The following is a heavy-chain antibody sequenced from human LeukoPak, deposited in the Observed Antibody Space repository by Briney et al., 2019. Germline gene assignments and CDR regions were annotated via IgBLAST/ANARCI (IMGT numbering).Heavy chain of an antibody. CDR2: ITGNGVST. V-gene: IGHV3-23*01. CDR3: AKGLGVDNWFDP. J-gene: IGHJ5*02. CDR1: EFTLISYA. Sequence: GGSLRLSCAGSEFTLISYALSWVRQAPGKGLEWVSGITGNGVSTYYADSVKGRFTISRDNSKNTLYLQMNSLRDEDMAVYYCAKGLGVDNWFDPWGQGTLVTVSS.